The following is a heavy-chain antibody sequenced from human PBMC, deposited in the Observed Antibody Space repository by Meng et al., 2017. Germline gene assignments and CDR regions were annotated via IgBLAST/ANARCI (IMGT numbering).Heavy chain of an antibody. CDR3: ASRVAYYYDSSGYYKNWYFDL. Sequence: QVQLVQSGAEVKKPGSSVKVSCKASGGTFSSYTISWVRQAPGQGLEWMGRIIPILGIANYAQKFQGRVTITADKSTSTAYMELSSLRSEDTAVYYCASRVAYYYDSSGYYKNWYFDLWGRGTLVTVSS. CDR1: GGTFSSYT. D-gene: IGHD3-22*01. CDR2: IIPILGIA. J-gene: IGHJ2*01. V-gene: IGHV1-69*02.